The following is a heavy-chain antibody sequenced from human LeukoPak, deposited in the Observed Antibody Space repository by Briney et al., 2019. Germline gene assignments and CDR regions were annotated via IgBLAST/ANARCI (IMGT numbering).Heavy chain of an antibody. CDR2: IYPGDSDT. V-gene: IGHV5-51*01. CDR3: ARIAQSGGSSGYYNAFDI. D-gene: IGHD3-22*01. Sequence: GESLKISCKGSGYSFTSYWIGWVRQMPGKGLEWMGIIYPGDSDTRYSPSFQGQVTISADKSISTAYLQWSSLKASDTAMYYCARIAQSGGSSGYYNAFDIWGQGTMVTVSS. CDR1: GYSFTSYW. J-gene: IGHJ3*02.